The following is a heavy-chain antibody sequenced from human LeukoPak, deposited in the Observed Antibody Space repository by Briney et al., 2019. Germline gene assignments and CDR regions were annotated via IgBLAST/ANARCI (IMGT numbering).Heavy chain of an antibody. D-gene: IGHD7-27*01. CDR2: INPNSGGT. Sequence: VSSVTVSCKASGYTFTGYYMHWVRQAPGQGLEWMGWINPNSGGTNYAQKFQGRVTMTRDTSISTAYMELSRLRSDDTAVYYCARDALRNRHWGAWFDPWGQGTLHPVSS. CDR3: ARDALRNRHWGAWFDP. V-gene: IGHV1-2*02. J-gene: IGHJ5*02. CDR1: GYTFTGYY.